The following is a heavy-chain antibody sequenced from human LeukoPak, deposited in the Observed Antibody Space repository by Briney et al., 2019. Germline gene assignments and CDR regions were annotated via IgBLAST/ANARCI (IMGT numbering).Heavy chain of an antibody. CDR1: GFTFGSYA. CDR3: ASIYCSSTSCYSAYYYGMDV. Sequence: GGSLRLSCAASGFTFGSYAMHWVRQAPGKGLEWVAVISYDGSNKYYADSVKARFTISRDNSKNTLYLQMNSLRAEDTAVYYCASIYCSSTSCYSAYYYGMDVWGQGTTVTVSS. D-gene: IGHD2-2*01. V-gene: IGHV3-30-3*01. J-gene: IGHJ6*02. CDR2: ISYDGSNK.